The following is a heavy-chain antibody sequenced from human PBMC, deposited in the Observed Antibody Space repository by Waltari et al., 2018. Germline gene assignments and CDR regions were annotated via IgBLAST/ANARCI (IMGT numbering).Heavy chain of an antibody. J-gene: IGHJ4*02. V-gene: IGHV1-24*01. Sequence: QVQLVQSGAEVKKPGASVKVSCKVSGYTLSEVSMHWVRRAPAKGLEWMGGFDPEDGETIYAQQFQDRVIMTEDTSTDTAYMELRSLRSDDTAVYYCATGQIHTGIYNYYFDNWGQGTLVTVSS. CDR3: ATGQIHTGIYNYYFDN. CDR2: FDPEDGET. D-gene: IGHD1-26*01. CDR1: GYTLSEVS.